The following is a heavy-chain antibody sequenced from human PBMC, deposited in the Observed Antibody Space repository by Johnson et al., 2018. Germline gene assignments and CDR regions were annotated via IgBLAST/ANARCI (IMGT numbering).Heavy chain of an antibody. CDR1: GFTFSDYA. J-gene: IGHJ3*02. Sequence: VQLVESGGGVVQPGRSLRLSCTASGFTFSDYALSWYRQAPGKGLEWVGFIRPNVYGGTKEYAASVEARFIISRDDSKNIAYLQMNSLKSEDTAFYYCTRDDYGGKDDAFDIWGQGTMVTVSS. V-gene: IGHV3-49*03. D-gene: IGHD4-23*01. CDR3: TRDDYGGKDDAFDI. CDR2: IRPNVYGGTK.